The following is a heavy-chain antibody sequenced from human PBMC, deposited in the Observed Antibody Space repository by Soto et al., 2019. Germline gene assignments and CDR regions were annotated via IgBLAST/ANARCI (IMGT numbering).Heavy chain of an antibody. D-gene: IGHD1-1*01. CDR2: ISAHNGNT. CDR3: ARGRYGDY. J-gene: IGHJ4*02. CDR1: GYAFTTYG. Sequence: QVHLVQSGAEVKKPGASVKVSCQASGYAFTTYGITWVRQAPGQGLEWMGWISAHNGNTNYAQKLQGRVTVTRDTSPSTAYMELRSLGSDDTAVYYCARGRYGDYWGQGALVTVSS. V-gene: IGHV1-18*01.